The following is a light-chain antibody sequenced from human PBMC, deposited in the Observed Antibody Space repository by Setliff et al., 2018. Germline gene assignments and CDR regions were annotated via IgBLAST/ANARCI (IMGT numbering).Light chain of an antibody. J-gene: IGLJ1*01. V-gene: IGLV2-14*03. CDR3: SSFRGGTSPFV. CDR2: DVS. CDR1: SSDVGNYIY. Sequence: QSALTQPASVSGSPGQTITISCTGTSSDVGNYIYVSWYQQHPGRAPKLMIYDVSTRPSGISYRFPGSKSGNTASLTISGLQAEDEADYYCSSFRGGTSPFVFGTGTKVTVL.